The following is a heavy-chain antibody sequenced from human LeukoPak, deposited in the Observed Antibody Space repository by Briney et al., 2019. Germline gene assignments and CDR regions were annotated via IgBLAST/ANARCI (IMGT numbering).Heavy chain of an antibody. CDR3: ARHGYYYYGMDV. CDR1: GGSFSGYY. V-gene: IGHV4-34*01. J-gene: IGHJ6*04. Sequence: SETLSLTCAVYGGSFSGYYWSWVRQPPGRGLEWIGEINRNGNTNYNPSLKSRVTISGDTSKNQFSLKLSSVTAADTAVYYCARHGYYYYGMDVWGKGTTVTVSS. CDR2: INRNGNT.